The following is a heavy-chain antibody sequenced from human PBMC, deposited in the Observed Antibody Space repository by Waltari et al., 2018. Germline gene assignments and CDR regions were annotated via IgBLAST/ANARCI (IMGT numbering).Heavy chain of an antibody. V-gene: IGHV3-7*01. Sequence: EVQLVESGGGWVQPGGSLRFSCTASGFSFSDYWMTWVRQAPGKGLEWVANIKQDGSEKYYVDPVKGRFTISRDNTKNSLYLQMNSLRAEDTAVYYCVREVGGSGSYWGQGTLVTVSS. CDR3: VREVGGSGSY. CDR1: GFSFSDYW. J-gene: IGHJ4*02. D-gene: IGHD3-10*01. CDR2: IKQDGSEK.